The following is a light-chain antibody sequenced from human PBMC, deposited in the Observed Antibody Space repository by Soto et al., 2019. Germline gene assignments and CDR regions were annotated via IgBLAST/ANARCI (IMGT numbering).Light chain of an antibody. V-gene: IGLV3-21*04. Sequence: SYELTQPPSVSVAPEKTATITCGGNIIGNKRVHWYRQKPGQAPVLLISYDSDRPSGIPERFSGSNSENTATLTISRVEAGDEADYYCQVWDIMTDNYVFGSGTKVTVL. CDR3: QVWDIMTDNYV. CDR1: IIGNKR. J-gene: IGLJ1*01. CDR2: YDS.